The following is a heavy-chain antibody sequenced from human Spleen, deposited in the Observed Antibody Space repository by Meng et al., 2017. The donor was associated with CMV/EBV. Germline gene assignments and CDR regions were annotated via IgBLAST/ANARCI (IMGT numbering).Heavy chain of an antibody. J-gene: IGHJ3*02. Sequence: GSISSSNWWSWGRQHRGKGREWIGEIYHSGSTNYNTASKSRVTISGDKSKNQFALKLSSVTAADTAVYYCARASVDSEFGAVGAFDIWGQGTMVTVSS. CDR2: IYHSGST. CDR1: GSISSSNW. CDR3: ARASVDSEFGAVGAFDI. V-gene: IGHV4-4*02. D-gene: IGHD3-10*01.